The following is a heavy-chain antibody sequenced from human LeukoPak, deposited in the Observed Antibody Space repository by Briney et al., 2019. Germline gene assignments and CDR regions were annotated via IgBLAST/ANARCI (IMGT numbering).Heavy chain of an antibody. J-gene: IGHJ4*02. Sequence: PGGSLRLSCTASGFTFGDYAMNWVRQAPGKGLEWVANIKHDGGETYYVDSVKGRFTISRDNAKNSLYLQMNGLRAEDTAVYYCARGLYYDSSAYFDFWGQGSLVTVSS. CDR2: IKHDGGET. D-gene: IGHD3-22*01. CDR1: GFTFGDYA. V-gene: IGHV3-7*05. CDR3: ARGLYYDSSAYFDF.